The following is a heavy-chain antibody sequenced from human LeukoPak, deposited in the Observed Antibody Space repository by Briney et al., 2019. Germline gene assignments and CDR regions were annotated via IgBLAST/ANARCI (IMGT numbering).Heavy chain of an antibody. V-gene: IGHV1-18*01. J-gene: IGHJ4*01. CDR1: GYPFDNFG. D-gene: IGHD1-14*01. Sequence: ASVKVSCKASGYPFDNFGLTWVRQAPGQGLEWMGWISAYNGNTHYAQKFRGRLTLTTETSTSTAYLELRSLKSDDTAVYYCARDRVGGDLTGISLYWGQGTLVTVSS. CDR3: ARDRVGGDLTGISLY. CDR2: ISAYNGNT.